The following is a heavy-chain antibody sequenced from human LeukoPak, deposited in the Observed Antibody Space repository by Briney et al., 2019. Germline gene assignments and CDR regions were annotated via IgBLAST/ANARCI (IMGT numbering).Heavy chain of an antibody. J-gene: IGHJ6*03. CDR3: AKDNGAAPYYYMDV. CDR2: ISWDGDTT. Sequence: GSLRLSWAASGFASGFTFHDYTMHWVRQAPGKGLEWVSLISWDGDTTYYADSVKGRFTISRDNNKNSLYLQMNSLRTEDTALYYCAKDNGAAPYYYMDVWGKGTTVTVSS. V-gene: IGHV3-43*01. CDR1: GFTFHDYT. D-gene: IGHD2-15*01.